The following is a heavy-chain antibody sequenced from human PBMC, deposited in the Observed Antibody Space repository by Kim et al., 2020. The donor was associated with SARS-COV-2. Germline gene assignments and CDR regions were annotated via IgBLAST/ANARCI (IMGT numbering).Heavy chain of an antibody. CDR1: GGSISSSSYY. D-gene: IGHD3-22*01. V-gene: IGHV4-39*07. CDR3: AREGDITMIVGGEFDY. J-gene: IGHJ4*02. CDR2: IYYSGST. Sequence: SETLSLTCTASGGSISSSSYYWGWIRQPPGKGLEWIGSIYYSGSTYYNPSLKSRVTISVDTSKNQFSLKLSSVTAADTAVYYCAREGDITMIVGGEFDYWGQGTLVTVSS.